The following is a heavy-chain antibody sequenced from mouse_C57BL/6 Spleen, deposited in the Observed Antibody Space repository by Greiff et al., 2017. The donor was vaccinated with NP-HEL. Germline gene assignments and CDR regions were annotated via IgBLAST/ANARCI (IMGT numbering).Heavy chain of an antibody. CDR1: GYTFTSYW. Sequence: VQLQQSGAELVMPGASVKLSCKASGYTFTSYWMHWVKQRPGQGLEWIGEIDPADSYTNYNQKFKGKATLTVDKSSSTAYMQLSSLTSEDSAVYYCARKGDDYYTLDVWGKGTTLTVSS. CDR2: IDPADSYT. J-gene: IGHJ2*01. D-gene: IGHD2-3*01. V-gene: IGHV1-69*01. CDR3: ARKGDDYYTLDV.